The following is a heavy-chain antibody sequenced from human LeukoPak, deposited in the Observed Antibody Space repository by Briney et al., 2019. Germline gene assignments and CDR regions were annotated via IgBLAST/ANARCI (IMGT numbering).Heavy chain of an antibody. CDR2: ISYDGSNK. J-gene: IGHJ4*02. CDR1: GFTFSSYG. V-gene: IGHV3-30*19. Sequence: GGSLRLSCAASGFTFSSYGMHWVRQAPGKGLEWVAVISYDGSNKYYADSVKGRFTISRDNSKNTLYLQMNSLRAEDTAVYYCARGGYSGYDYVHYWGQGTLVTVSS. D-gene: IGHD5-12*01. CDR3: ARGGYSGYDYVHY.